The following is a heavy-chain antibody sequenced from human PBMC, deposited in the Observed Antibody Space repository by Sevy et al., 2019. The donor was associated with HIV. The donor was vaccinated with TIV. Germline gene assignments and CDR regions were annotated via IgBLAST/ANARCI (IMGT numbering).Heavy chain of an antibody. CDR3: ARDQGTRGPRFPYY. Sequence: TVSLTCTVSGGSMNFYYWNWIRQTPGKGLAWIGHIYYTATTNYSPSLRSRVSMSLDASKSHFSLKLTSVTAAYTAIYYCARDQGTRGPRFPYYWGPGTTVSVSS. CDR2: IYYTATT. D-gene: IGHD2-8*02. V-gene: IGHV4-59*01. J-gene: IGHJ4*02. CDR1: GGSMNFYY.